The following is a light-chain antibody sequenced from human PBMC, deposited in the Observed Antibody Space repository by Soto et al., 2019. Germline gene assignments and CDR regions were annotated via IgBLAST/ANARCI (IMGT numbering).Light chain of an antibody. CDR2: DAS. CDR3: QQYATYAPCT. Sequence: IQLTQSPSTLSASVGDMVTITCRASQSIGTWLAWYQHRPGQGPKLLIHDASTLGSGVPSISSGSGSATEFSIIISSLASGDYGTYHCQQYATYAPCTFGQGTKVEIK. V-gene: IGKV1-5*01. J-gene: IGKJ1*01. CDR1: QSIGTW.